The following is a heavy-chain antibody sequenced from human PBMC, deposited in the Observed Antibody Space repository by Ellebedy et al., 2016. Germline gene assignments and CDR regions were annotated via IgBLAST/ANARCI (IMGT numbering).Heavy chain of an antibody. CDR2: ISSSSSTI. D-gene: IGHD4-17*01. Sequence: GESLKISXAASGFTFSSYSMNWVRQAPGKGLEWVSYISSSSSTIYYADSVKGRFTISRDNAKNSLYLQMNSLRDEDTAVYYCARANDYGDYDKYYYGMDVWGQGTTVTVSS. CDR1: GFTFSSYS. J-gene: IGHJ6*02. V-gene: IGHV3-48*02. CDR3: ARANDYGDYDKYYYGMDV.